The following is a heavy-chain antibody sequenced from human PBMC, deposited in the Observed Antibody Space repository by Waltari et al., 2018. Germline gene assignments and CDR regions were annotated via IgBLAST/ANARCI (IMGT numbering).Heavy chain of an antibody. D-gene: IGHD6-13*01. CDR2: ISSSSSYI. J-gene: IGHJ4*02. CDR3: ARGRGSWYGVVG. CDR1: GFTFSSYS. V-gene: IGHV3-21*01. Sequence: EVQLVESGGGLVKPGGSLRLSCAASGFTFSSYSMNWVRQAPGKGLEWVSSISSSSSYIYYADSVKGRFTITRDNAKNSLYLQMNSLRAEDTAVYYCARGRGSWYGVVGWGQGTLVTVSS.